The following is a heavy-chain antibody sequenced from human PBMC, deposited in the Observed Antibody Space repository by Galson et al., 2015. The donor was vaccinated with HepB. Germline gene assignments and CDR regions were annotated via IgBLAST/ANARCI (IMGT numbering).Heavy chain of an antibody. CDR2: ISYDGSNK. CDR3: ARAGYNWNYVATEPFDY. CDR1: GFTFSSYG. D-gene: IGHD1-7*01. Sequence: SLRLSCAASGFTFSSYGMHWVRQAPRKGLEWVAVISYDGSNKYYADSVKGRFTISRDNSKNTLYLQMNSLRAEDTAVYYCARAGYNWNYVATEPFDYWGQGTLVTVSS. J-gene: IGHJ4*02. V-gene: IGHV3-30*19.